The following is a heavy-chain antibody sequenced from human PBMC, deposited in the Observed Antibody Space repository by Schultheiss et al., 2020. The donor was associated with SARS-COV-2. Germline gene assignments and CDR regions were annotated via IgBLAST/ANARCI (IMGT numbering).Heavy chain of an antibody. CDR1: GGSFSGHY. V-gene: IGHV4-34*01. J-gene: IGHJ4*02. D-gene: IGHD3-16*01. Sequence: SETLSLTCAVYGGSFSGHYWSWIRQPPGKGLEWIGEISHSGSTNYNPSLKSRVTVSVDTSKNQLSLKLSSVTAADTAVYYCVRGHSYASIDCWGQGTLVTVSS. CDR3: VRGHSYASIDC. CDR2: ISHSGST.